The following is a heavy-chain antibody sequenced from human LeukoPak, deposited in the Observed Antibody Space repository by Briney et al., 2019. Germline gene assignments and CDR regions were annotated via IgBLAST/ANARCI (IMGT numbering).Heavy chain of an antibody. J-gene: IGHJ4*02. CDR2: IYYSGST. D-gene: IGHD2-21*02. V-gene: IGHV4-31*03. CDR1: GGSISSGGYY. CDR3: AALLGDGSIDY. Sequence: TLSLTCTVSGGSISSGGYYWSWIRQHPGKGLEWIGCIYYSGSTCYNPSLKSRVSISEDTSKNQFSLRLSSMTAADTAVYYCAALLGDGSIDYWGQGTLVTVSS.